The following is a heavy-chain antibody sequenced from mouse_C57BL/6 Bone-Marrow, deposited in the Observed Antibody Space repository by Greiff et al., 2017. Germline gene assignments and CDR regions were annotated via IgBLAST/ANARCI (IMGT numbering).Heavy chain of an antibody. Sequence: QVQLQQPGAELVMPGASVKLSCKASGYTFTSYWMHWVKQRPGQGLEWIGEIDPSDSYTNYNQKFKGKSTLTVDKSSSTAYMQLSRLTSEDSAVYYCAREEGIYYYGPWFAYWGQGTLVTVSA. CDR3: AREEGIYYYGPWFAY. J-gene: IGHJ3*01. CDR1: GYTFTSYW. V-gene: IGHV1-69*01. D-gene: IGHD1-1*01. CDR2: IDPSDSYT.